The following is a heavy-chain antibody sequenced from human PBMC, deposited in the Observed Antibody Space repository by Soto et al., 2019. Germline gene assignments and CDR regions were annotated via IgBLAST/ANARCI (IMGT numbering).Heavy chain of an antibody. V-gene: IGHV1-18*01. CDR3: ARENDYGDYIHAFDI. J-gene: IGHJ3*02. D-gene: IGHD4-17*01. CDR1: GYTFTSYG. CDR2: ISAYNGNT. Sequence: ASVKVSCKASGYTFTSYGISWVRQAPGQGLEWMGWISAYNGNTNYAQKLQGRVTMTTDTSTSTAYMELRSLRSDDTAVYYCARENDYGDYIHAFDIWGQGTMVTVSS.